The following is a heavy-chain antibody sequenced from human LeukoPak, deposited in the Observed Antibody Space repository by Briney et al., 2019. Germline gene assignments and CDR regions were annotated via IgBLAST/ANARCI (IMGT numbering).Heavy chain of an antibody. V-gene: IGHV4-59*01. D-gene: IGHD4-11*01. CDR3: ARGGSNYVGEFDD. Sequence: SQTLSLTCPVSGGSISSYYWSWIRQPPGKGLEWMGYIYYSGSNTYNPSLKSRVPIPVDTSKNQFSLKLSSVTPAHRALYYCARGGSNYVGEFDDRGQGTLVTVCS. CDR1: GGSISSYY. CDR2: IYYSGSN. J-gene: IGHJ5*02.